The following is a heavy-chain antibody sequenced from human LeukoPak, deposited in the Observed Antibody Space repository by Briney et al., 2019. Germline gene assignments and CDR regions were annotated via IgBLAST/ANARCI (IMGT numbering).Heavy chain of an antibody. CDR2: INRDGSEK. CDR1: GITLTNFW. CDR3: ATDYGRT. Sequence: GGSLRLSCAVSGITLTNFWMTWVRQAPGKGLEWVANINRDGSEKYYVDSVRGRFSISRDNARNSLFLQMNSLRTEDTAVYYCATDYGRTWDQGTLVTVSS. D-gene: IGHD4-23*01. J-gene: IGHJ4*02. V-gene: IGHV3-7*01.